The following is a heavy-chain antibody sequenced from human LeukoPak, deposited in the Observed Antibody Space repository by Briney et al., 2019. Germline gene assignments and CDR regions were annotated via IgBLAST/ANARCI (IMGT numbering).Heavy chain of an antibody. V-gene: IGHV4-4*02. CDR2: IYHSGST. J-gene: IGHJ3*02. CDR3: ARAVTYYYDSSGYSSGAFDI. CDR1: GGSISSSNW. D-gene: IGHD3-22*01. Sequence: SETLSLTCAVSGGSISSSNWWSWVRQPPGKGLEWIGEIYHSGSTNYNPSLKSRVTISVDRSKNQFSLKLSSVTAADTAVYYCARAVTYYYDSSGYSSGAFDIWGQGTMVTVSS.